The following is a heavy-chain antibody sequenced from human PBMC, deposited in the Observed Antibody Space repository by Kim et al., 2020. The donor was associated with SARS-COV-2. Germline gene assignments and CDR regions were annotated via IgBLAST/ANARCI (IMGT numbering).Heavy chain of an antibody. CDR1: GYSFTSYW. CDR2: IYPGDSDT. D-gene: IGHD6-19*01. J-gene: IGHJ5*02. CDR3: ARVYISSCWYEGRFDP. Sequence: GESLKISCKGSGYSFTSYWIGWVRQMPGKGLECMGIIYPGDSDTRYSPSFQGQVTITADKSISTAYLQWSSLKASDTAMYYCARVYISSCWYEGRFDPWGQGTLVPVST. V-gene: IGHV5-51*01.